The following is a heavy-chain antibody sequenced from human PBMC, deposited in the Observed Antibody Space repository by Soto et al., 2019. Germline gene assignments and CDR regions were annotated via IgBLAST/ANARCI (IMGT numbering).Heavy chain of an antibody. CDR1: GGSFSGYY. Sequence: PSETLSLTCAVYGGSFSGYYWSWIRQPPGKGLEWIWEINHSGSTNYNPSLKSRVTISVDTSKNQFSLKLSSVTAADTAVYYCARHLMDMTNDGMDVWGQGTTVTAP. CDR3: ARHLMDMTNDGMDV. J-gene: IGHJ6*02. V-gene: IGHV4-34*01. D-gene: IGHD2-8*01. CDR2: INHSGST.